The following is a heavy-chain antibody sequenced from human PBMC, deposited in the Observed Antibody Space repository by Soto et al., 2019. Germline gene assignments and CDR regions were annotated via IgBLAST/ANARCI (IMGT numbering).Heavy chain of an antibody. CDR2: ILYDGSNK. D-gene: IGHD6-13*01. J-gene: IGHJ4*02. Sequence: WGSLRLSCPASGFIFINYGIHLFRHAPFKGLEWVAVILYDGSNKYYADSVKGRFTVSRDNSKNILYLQMNSLRAEDTAVYYCAKDRSNTWSFDSWGQGTLVTVSS. V-gene: IGHV3-30*18. CDR1: GFIFINYG. CDR3: AKDRSNTWSFDS.